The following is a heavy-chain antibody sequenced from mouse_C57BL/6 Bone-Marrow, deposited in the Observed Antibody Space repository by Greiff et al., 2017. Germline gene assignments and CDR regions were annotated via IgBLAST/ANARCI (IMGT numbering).Heavy chain of an antibody. J-gene: IGHJ4*01. D-gene: IGHD1-1*01. V-gene: IGHV1-7*01. CDR3: SRWGTTGVLDY. CDR1: GYTFTSYW. CDR2: INPSSGYT. Sequence: VKLMESGAELAKPGASVKLSCKASGYTFTSYWMHWVNQRPGQGLGWIGYINPSSGYTKYNQKFKDKATLTADTSSSTAYMQLSSLTSEDSAVYDCSRWGTTGVLDYWGQGTSVTVSS.